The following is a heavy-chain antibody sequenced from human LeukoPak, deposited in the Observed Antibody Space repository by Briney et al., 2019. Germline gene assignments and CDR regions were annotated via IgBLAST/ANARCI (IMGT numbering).Heavy chain of an antibody. CDR2: INAGNGNT. CDR3: AREFRLRYSGYDGEGY. CDR1: GYTFTSYG. D-gene: IGHD5-12*01. Sequence: ASVKVSCKASGYTFTSYGISWVRQAPGQRLEWMGWINAGNGNTKYSQKFQGRVTITRDTSASTAYMELSSLRSEDTAVYYCAREFRLRYSGYDGEGYWGQGTLVTVSS. J-gene: IGHJ4*02. V-gene: IGHV1-3*01.